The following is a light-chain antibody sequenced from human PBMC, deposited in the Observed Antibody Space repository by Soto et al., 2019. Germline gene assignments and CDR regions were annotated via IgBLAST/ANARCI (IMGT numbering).Light chain of an antibody. Sequence: DIQMTQSPSTLSASVGDRVTITCRASQSISYWLAWYEQKPGKAPNLLIYKASSLESGVPSRFSGSGSGTDFTLTINSLQPDDFATYYCQQYNNYWTFGQGTKVEIK. J-gene: IGKJ1*01. V-gene: IGKV1-5*03. CDR2: KAS. CDR1: QSISYW. CDR3: QQYNNYWT.